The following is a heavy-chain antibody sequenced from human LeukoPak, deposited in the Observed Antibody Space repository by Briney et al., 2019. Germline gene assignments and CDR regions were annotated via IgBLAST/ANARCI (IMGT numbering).Heavy chain of an antibody. CDR2: IFNDGSNK. V-gene: IGHV3-30*04. Sequence: GGSLRLSCAASGFTFSNYAMHWVRQAPGKGLERVAVIFNDGSNKYYADSLKGRFTISRDNSKNTLYLQMNSLRAEDTAVHFCARDPQDQVVYHFDYWGQGTLVTVSS. CDR1: GFTFSNYA. D-gene: IGHD2-2*02. CDR3: ARDPQDQVVYHFDY. J-gene: IGHJ4*02.